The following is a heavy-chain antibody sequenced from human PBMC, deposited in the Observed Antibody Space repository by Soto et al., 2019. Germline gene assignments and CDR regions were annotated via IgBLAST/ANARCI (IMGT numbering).Heavy chain of an antibody. D-gene: IGHD2-15*01. CDR2: IYTSGST. Sequence: PSETLSLTCTVSGGSISSYYWSWIRQPAGKGLEWIGRIYTSGSTNYNPSLKSRVTMSVDTSKNQFSLKLSSVTAADTAVYYCARDLGYCSGGRCRTYYYGMDVWGQGTTVTVSS. J-gene: IGHJ6*02. V-gene: IGHV4-4*07. CDR1: GGSISSYY. CDR3: ARDLGYCSGGRCRTYYYGMDV.